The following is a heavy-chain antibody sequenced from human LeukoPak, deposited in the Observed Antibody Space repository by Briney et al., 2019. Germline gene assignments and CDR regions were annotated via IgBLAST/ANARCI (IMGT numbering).Heavy chain of an antibody. D-gene: IGHD3-10*01. CDR2: IYSGGNT. J-gene: IGHJ4*02. V-gene: IGHV3-66*01. Sequence: GGSLRLSCAASGFTVSSNYMSWVRQAPGKGLEWVSVIYSGGNTYYADSVKGRFTISRDNSKNTLYLQMNSLRAEDTAVYYCARESMVRGVEYFDYWGQGTLVTVSS. CDR1: GFTVSSNY. CDR3: ARESMVRGVEYFDY.